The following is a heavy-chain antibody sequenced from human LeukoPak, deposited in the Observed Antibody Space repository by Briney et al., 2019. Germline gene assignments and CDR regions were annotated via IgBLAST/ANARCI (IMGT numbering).Heavy chain of an antibody. CDR3: ARGYYYDSSGYYFPLYYFDY. V-gene: IGHV4-59*01. CDR2: IYYSGST. D-gene: IGHD3-22*01. J-gene: IGHJ4*02. CDR1: GGSISSYY. Sequence: SETLSLTCTVSGGSISSYYWSWIRQPPGKGLEWIGYIYYSGSTNYNPSLKSRVTISVDTSKNQFSLKLSSVTAADTAVYYCARGYYYDSSGYYFPLYYFDYWGQGTLVTVSS.